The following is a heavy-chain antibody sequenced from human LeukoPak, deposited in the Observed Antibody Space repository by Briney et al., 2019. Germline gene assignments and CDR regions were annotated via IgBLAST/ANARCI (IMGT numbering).Heavy chain of an antibody. J-gene: IGHJ5*02. V-gene: IGHV3-49*03. D-gene: IGHD6-19*01. CDR1: GFTFGDYA. CDR3: TRSPLSHSSGWYLHDP. CDR2: IRSKAYGGTT. Sequence: GRSLRLSCTAPGFTFGDYAMSWFRQAPGKGLGWVGFIRSKAYGGTTEYAASVKGRFTISRDDSKSIAYLQMNSLKTEDTAVYYCTRSPLSHSSGWYLHDPWGQGTLVTVSS.